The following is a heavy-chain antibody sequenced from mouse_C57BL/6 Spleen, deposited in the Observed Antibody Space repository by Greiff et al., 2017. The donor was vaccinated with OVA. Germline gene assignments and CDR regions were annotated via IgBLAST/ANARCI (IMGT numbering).Heavy chain of an antibody. J-gene: IGHJ4*01. V-gene: IGHV1-42*01. CDR3: ARVYGSPYYYAMDY. Sequence: VQLQQSGPELVKPGASVKISCKASGYSFTGYYMNWVKQSPEKSLEWIGEINPSTGGTTYNQKFKAKATLTVDKSSSTAYMQLKSLTSEHSAVYYCARVYGSPYYYAMDYWGQGTSVTVSS. CDR2: INPSTGGT. CDR1: GYSFTGYY. D-gene: IGHD1-1*01.